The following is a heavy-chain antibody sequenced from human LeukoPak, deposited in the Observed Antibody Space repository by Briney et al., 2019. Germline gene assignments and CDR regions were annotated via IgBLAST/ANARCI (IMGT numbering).Heavy chain of an antibody. CDR1: GYTFTSYG. CDR3: ARDDPSIWCSSTSCLPPGCFDY. V-gene: IGHV1-18*01. Sequence: GASVKVSCKASGYTFTSYGISWVRQAPGQGLEWMGWISAYNGNTNYAQKLQGRVTMTTDTSTSTAYMELRSLRSDDTAVYYRARDDPSIWCSSTSCLPPGCFDYWGQGTLVTVSS. J-gene: IGHJ4*02. CDR2: ISAYNGNT. D-gene: IGHD2-2*01.